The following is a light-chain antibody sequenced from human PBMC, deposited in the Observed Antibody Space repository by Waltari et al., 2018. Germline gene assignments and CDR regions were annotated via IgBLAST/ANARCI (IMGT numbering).Light chain of an antibody. CDR3: QSYDSSLSGWV. Sequence: QSVLTQPPSVSGAPGQRVTISCTGSSSNIGAGYDVHWYQQLPGTAPKLLIVGNSNRPARVADRFSGSKSGTSASLAITGLQAEDEADYYCQSYDSSLSGWVFGGGTKLTVL. CDR2: GNS. J-gene: IGLJ3*02. V-gene: IGLV1-40*01. CDR1: SSNIGAGYD.